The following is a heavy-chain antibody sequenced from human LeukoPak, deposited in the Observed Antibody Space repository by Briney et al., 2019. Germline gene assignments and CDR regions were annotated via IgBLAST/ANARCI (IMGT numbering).Heavy chain of an antibody. CDR3: ARDKYGGWSYFDY. V-gene: IGHV3-53*01. D-gene: IGHD4-23*01. Sequence: GGSLRLSCAASGFTVSSNYMSWVRQAPGKGLEWVSVIYSGGSTYYADSVKGRFTISRDNSKNTLYLPMNSLRAEDTAVYYCARDKYGGWSYFDYWGQGTLVTVSS. CDR1: GFTVSSNY. J-gene: IGHJ4*02. CDR2: IYSGGST.